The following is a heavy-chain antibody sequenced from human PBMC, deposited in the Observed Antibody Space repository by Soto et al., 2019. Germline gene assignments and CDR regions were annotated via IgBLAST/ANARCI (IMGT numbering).Heavy chain of an antibody. Sequence: QVQLVQSGAEVKKPGSSVKVSCKASGGTFSSYAISWVRQAPGQGLEWMGGIIPIFGTANYAQKFQGRVTITADKSTSTAYMELSSLRSEDTAVYYCARGVIEDCSSTSCPTYYYYYGMAVWGQGTTVTVSS. CDR1: GGTFSSYA. V-gene: IGHV1-69*06. D-gene: IGHD2-2*01. J-gene: IGHJ6*02. CDR3: ARGVIEDCSSTSCPTYYYYYGMAV. CDR2: IIPIFGTA.